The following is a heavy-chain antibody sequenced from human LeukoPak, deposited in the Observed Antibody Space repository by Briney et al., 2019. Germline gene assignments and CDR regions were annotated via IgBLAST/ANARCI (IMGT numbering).Heavy chain of an antibody. CDR2: INTNTGNP. CDR3: ARDTDFIAAAGNWDAFDI. V-gene: IGHV7-4-1*02. CDR1: GYTFTSYA. D-gene: IGHD6-13*01. J-gene: IGHJ3*02. Sequence: VASVKVSCKASGYTFTSYAMNWVRQAPGQGLEWMGWINTNTGNPTYAQGFTGRFVFSLDTSVSTAYLQISSLKAEDTAVYYCARDTDFIAAAGNWDAFDIWGQGTMVTVSS.